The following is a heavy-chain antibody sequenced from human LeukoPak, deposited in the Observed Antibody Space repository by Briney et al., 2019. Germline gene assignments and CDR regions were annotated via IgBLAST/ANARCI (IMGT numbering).Heavy chain of an antibody. D-gene: IGHD6-19*01. J-gene: IGHJ4*02. V-gene: IGHV4-34*01. CDR1: GGSFSGYY. Sequence: SETLSLTCAAYGGSFSGYYWSWIRQPPGKGLEWIGEINHSGSTNYNPSLKSRVTISVDTSKNQFSLKLSSVTAADTAVYYCATHSREQWLVRGFDYWGQGTLVTVSS. CDR3: ATHSREQWLVRGFDY. CDR2: INHSGST.